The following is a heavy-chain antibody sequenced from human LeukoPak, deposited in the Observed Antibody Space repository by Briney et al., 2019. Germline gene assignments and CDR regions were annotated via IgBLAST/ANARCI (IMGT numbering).Heavy chain of an antibody. Sequence: PSETLSLTCTVSGSSVRNYYWNWVRQPPGKGLEWLGHISYSGSTIYNPSVNSRVTISLDTSKNQFSLNLQSVTAADTAMYFCARRVLMSSTGVPDTWLDPWGQGTLVTVSS. CDR3: ARRVLMSSTGVPDTWLDP. J-gene: IGHJ5*02. D-gene: IGHD2-8*01. V-gene: IGHV4-59*08. CDR2: ISYSGST. CDR1: GSSVRNYY.